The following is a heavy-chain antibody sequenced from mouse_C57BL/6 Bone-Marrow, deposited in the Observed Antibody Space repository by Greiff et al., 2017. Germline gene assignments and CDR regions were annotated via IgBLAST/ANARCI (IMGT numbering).Heavy chain of an antibody. D-gene: IGHD2-14*01. J-gene: IGHJ1*03. CDR2: IYPRSGNT. CDR3: ARRVPGGYFDV. CDR1: GYTFTSYG. V-gene: IGHV1-81*01. Sequence: QVQLKESGAELARPGASVKLSCKASGYTFTSYGISWVKQGTGQGLEWIGEIYPRSGNTYYNEKFKGKATLTADKSSSTAYMELRSLTSEDSAVYFCARRVPGGYFDVWGTGTTVTVSS.